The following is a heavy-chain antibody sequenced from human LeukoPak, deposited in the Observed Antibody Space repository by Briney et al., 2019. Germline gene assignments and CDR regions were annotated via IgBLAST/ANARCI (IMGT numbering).Heavy chain of an antibody. Sequence: GGSLRLSCAASGFTFSSYSMSWVRRAPGKGLEWVANIKQDGSEKDYVDSVKGRFTISRDNAKNSLYLQVNNLRAEDTAVYYCAREFYSNYNYYFDYWGQGTLVTVSS. V-gene: IGHV3-7*01. CDR2: IKQDGSEK. CDR3: AREFYSNYNYYFDY. D-gene: IGHD4-11*01. J-gene: IGHJ4*02. CDR1: GFTFSSYS.